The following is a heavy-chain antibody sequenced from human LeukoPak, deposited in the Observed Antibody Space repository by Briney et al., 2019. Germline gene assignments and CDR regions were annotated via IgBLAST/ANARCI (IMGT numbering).Heavy chain of an antibody. J-gene: IGHJ4*02. CDR3: ARIHGYSTGWYYFDY. CDR1: GFTFSDYY. CDR2: ISADATTI. V-gene: IGHV3-11*01. Sequence: GGSLRLSCAASGFTFSDYYMSWIRQAPGKGLEWVSYISADATTIYQADSVKGRFTISRDNAKNSLYLQMNSLPAEDTAVYYCARIHGYSTGWYYFDYWGQGTLVTVSS. D-gene: IGHD6-19*01.